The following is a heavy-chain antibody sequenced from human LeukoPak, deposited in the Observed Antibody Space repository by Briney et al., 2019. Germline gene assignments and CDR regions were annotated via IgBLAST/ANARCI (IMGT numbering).Heavy chain of an antibody. CDR1: GGSISSGGYY. Sequence: SETLSLTCTVSGGSISSGGYYWSWIRQPPGKGLEWIGYIYYSGSTNYNPSLKSRVTISVDTSKNQFSLKLSSVTAADTAVYYCARARGRDGYNYAYYWGQGTLVTVSS. CDR2: IYYSGST. D-gene: IGHD5-24*01. V-gene: IGHV4-61*08. CDR3: ARARGRDGYNYAYY. J-gene: IGHJ4*02.